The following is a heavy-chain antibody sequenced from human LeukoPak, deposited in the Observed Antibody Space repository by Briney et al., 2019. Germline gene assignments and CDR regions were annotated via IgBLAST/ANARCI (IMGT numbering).Heavy chain of an antibody. CDR3: ARALPFED. D-gene: IGHD2/OR15-2a*01. J-gene: IGHJ4*02. CDR2: IHPSSGAT. Sequence: ASVKVSCKASGYTFIAYHMHWVRQAPGQGLEWMGRIHPSSGATNYAQRFQGRVTLTRDTSINTAHMELSRLTSDDTAVYYCARALPFEDWGQGTLVTVSS. CDR1: GYTFIAYH. V-gene: IGHV1-2*06.